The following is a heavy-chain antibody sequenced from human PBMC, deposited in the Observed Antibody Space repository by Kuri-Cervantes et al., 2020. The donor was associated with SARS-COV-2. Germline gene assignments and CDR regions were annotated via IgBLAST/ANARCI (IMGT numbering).Heavy chain of an antibody. CDR2: LYIGGST. V-gene: IGHV3-66*02. D-gene: IGHD3-3*01. CDR1: GFTFSSYA. CDR3: ARVEFWNGYFDY. J-gene: IGHJ4*02. Sequence: LSLTCAASGFTFSSYAMHWVRQAPGKGLECVSVLYIGGSTYYADSVKGRFTISRDDSKNTLYLQMNSLRAEDTAVYYCARVEFWNGYFDYWGQGTLVTVSS.